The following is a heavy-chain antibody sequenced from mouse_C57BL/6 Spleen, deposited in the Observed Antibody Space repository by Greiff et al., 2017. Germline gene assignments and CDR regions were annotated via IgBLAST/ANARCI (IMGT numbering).Heavy chain of an antibody. CDR2: IYPGDGDT. CDR3: ARFDGYSYFDY. CDR1: GYAFSSYW. J-gene: IGHJ2*01. V-gene: IGHV1-80*01. Sequence: QVQLQQPGAELVKPGASVKISCKASGYAFSSYWMNWVKQRPGKGLEWIGQIYPGDGDTNYNGKFKGKATLTADKSSSTAYMQLSSLTSEDSAVYFCARFDGYSYFDYWGQGTTLTVSS. D-gene: IGHD2-3*01.